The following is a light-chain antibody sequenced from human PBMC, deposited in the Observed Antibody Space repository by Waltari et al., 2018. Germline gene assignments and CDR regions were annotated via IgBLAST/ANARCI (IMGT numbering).Light chain of an antibody. V-gene: IGLV1-40*01. CDR1: SSNFGAGYD. CDR3: QSFDSSLSASV. CDR2: GNT. J-gene: IGLJ3*02. Sequence: QSVLTQPPSMSGASGQKVTIPCTGGSSNFGAGYDVHWYQQFPGAAPKLLLFGNTNRASGVPGRFSGSKSGTSASLAIAGLQSEDEAVYYCQSFDSSLSASVFGGGTKLTVL.